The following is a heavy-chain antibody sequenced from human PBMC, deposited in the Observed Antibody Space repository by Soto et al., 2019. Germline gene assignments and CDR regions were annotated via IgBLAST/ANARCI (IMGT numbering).Heavy chain of an antibody. D-gene: IGHD6-19*01. Sequence: GGSLRLSCAASGFTFSSYAMHWVRQAPGKGLEWVAVISYDGSNKYYADSVKGRFTISRDNSKNTLYLQMNSLRAEDTAVYYCARDRMGYSSGYFDYWGQGTLVTVSS. CDR2: ISYDGSNK. CDR1: GFTFSSYA. J-gene: IGHJ4*02. CDR3: ARDRMGYSSGYFDY. V-gene: IGHV3-30-3*01.